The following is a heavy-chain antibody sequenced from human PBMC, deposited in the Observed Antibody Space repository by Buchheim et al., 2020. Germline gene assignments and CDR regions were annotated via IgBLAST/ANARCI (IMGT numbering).Heavy chain of an antibody. CDR3: ARDRGYDFWSGYPIFGYYYYGMGV. D-gene: IGHD3-3*01. V-gene: IGHV1-2*02. CDR1: GYTFTGYY. CDR2: INPNSGGT. J-gene: IGHJ6*02. Sequence: QVQLVQSGAEVKKPGASVKVSCKASGYTFTGYYMHWVRQAPGQGLEWMGWINPNSGGTNYAQKFQGRVTMTRDTSISTAYMELSRLRSDDTAVYYCARDRGYDFWSGYPIFGYYYYGMGVWGQGTT.